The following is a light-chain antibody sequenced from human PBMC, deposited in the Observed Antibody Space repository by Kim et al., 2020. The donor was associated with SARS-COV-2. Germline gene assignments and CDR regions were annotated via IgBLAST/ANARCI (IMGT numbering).Light chain of an antibody. V-gene: IGLV2-11*03. J-gene: IGLJ1*01. Sequence: QSGTISCTGTSSDVGGYDFVSWYQQHPGKAPKLMINDVTKRPSGVPDRFSASKSGNTASLTIFGLQAEDEADYYCCSYAGSYTYVFGTGTKVTVL. CDR3: CSYAGSYTYV. CDR1: SSDVGGYDF. CDR2: DVT.